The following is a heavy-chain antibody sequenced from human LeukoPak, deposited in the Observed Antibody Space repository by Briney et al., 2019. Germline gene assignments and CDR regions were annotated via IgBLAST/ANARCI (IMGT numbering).Heavy chain of an antibody. CDR2: INHSGST. CDR1: GGSFSGYY. Sequence: SETLSLTCAVYGGSFSGYYWSWIRQPPGKGLEWIGEINHSGSTNYNPSLKSRVTISVDTSKNQFSLKLSSVTAADTAVYYCARGSCSGGSCEWAFDIWGQGTMVTVSS. CDR3: ARGSCSGGSCEWAFDI. D-gene: IGHD2-15*01. J-gene: IGHJ3*02. V-gene: IGHV4-34*01.